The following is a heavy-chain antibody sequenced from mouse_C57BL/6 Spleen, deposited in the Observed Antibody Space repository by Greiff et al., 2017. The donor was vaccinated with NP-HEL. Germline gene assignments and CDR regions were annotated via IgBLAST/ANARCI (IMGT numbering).Heavy chain of an antibody. Sequence: EVKVVESGGGLVKPGGSLKLSCAASGFTFSDYGMHWVRQAPEKGLEWVAYISSGSSTIYYADTVKGRFTISRDNAKNTLFLQMTSLRSEDTAMYYCARKEGPLDYWGQGTTLTVSS. J-gene: IGHJ2*01. CDR2: ISSGSSTI. CDR3: ARKEGPLDY. V-gene: IGHV5-17*01. CDR1: GFTFSDYG. D-gene: IGHD3-3*01.